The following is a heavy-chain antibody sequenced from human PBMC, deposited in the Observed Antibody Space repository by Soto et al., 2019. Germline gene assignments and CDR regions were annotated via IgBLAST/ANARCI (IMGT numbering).Heavy chain of an antibody. CDR2: ISGSGGST. D-gene: IGHD3-22*01. Sequence: GGSLRLSCAASGFTFSNHAMSWVRQAPGKGLEWVSAISGSGGSTYYADSVKGRFTISRDNSKNTLYLQMHSLRAEDTAVYYFAKDSDPFRYYDDRTDYYLGFEYWGLETLVTVCS. V-gene: IGHV3-23*01. CDR1: GFTFSNHA. CDR3: AKDSDPFRYYDDRTDYYLGFEY. J-gene: IGHJ4*02.